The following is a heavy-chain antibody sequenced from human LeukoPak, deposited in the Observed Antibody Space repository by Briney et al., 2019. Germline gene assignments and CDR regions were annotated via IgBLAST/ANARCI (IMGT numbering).Heavy chain of an antibody. V-gene: IGHV1-46*01. Sequence: ASVKVSCKASGYTFTSYYMHWVRQAPGQGLEWMGIINARIGRTTYAQKFQGRVTMTRDTSTSTVYMELSSLRSDDTAVYYCARPRVERYYDRSGCFDYWGQGTLVTVCS. D-gene: IGHD3-22*01. CDR2: INARIGRT. J-gene: IGHJ4*02. CDR3: ARPRVERYYDRSGCFDY. CDR1: GYTFTSYY.